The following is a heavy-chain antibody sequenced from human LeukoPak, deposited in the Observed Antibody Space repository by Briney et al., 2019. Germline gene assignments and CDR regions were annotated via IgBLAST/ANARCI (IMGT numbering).Heavy chain of an antibody. CDR2: IYYSGST. Sequence: SETLPLTCTVSGGSISSSSYYWGWIRQPPGKGLEWIGSIYYSGSTYYNPSLKSRVTISVDTSKNQFSLKLSSVTAADTAVYYCARARPTPQYCSSTSCYPRSYWYFDLWGRGTLVTVSS. V-gene: IGHV4-39*07. J-gene: IGHJ2*01. CDR1: GGSISSSSYY. D-gene: IGHD2-2*01. CDR3: ARARPTPQYCSSTSCYPRSYWYFDL.